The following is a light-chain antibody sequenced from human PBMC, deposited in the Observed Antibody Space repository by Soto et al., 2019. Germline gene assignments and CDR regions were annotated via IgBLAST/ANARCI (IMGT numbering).Light chain of an antibody. Sequence: DIPMTQSPSTLSASVGDRVTITCRASQSISSWLAWYQQKPGKAPKLLIYKASSLESGVPSRFGGSGSGTEFTLTISSLQPDDFATYYCQQYNSYWYTFGQGTKLEIK. V-gene: IGKV1-5*03. CDR3: QQYNSYWYT. CDR2: KAS. CDR1: QSISSW. J-gene: IGKJ2*01.